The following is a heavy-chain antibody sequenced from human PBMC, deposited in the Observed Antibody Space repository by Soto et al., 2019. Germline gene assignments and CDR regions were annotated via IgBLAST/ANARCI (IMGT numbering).Heavy chain of an antibody. CDR3: ARAVGGSERGIDY. V-gene: IGHV3-11*06. CDR1: GFTFSDYY. J-gene: IGHJ4*02. Sequence: PVGSLRLSCAASGFTFSDYYMSWIRQAPGKGLEWVSYISSSSSYTNYADSVKGRFTISRDNAKNSLYLQMNSLRAEDTAVYYCARAVGGSERGIDYWGQGTLVTVSS. CDR2: ISSSSSYT. D-gene: IGHD3-16*01.